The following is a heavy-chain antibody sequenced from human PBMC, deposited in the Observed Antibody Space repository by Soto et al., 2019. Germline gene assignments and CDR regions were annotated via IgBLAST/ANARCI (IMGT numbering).Heavy chain of an antibody. J-gene: IGHJ4*02. Sequence: QVQLVDSGGGVVQPGRSLRLSCAASGFTFSSYAMHWVRLAPGKGLEWVAFISYDGSNEYYADSVKGRFTIFRDNSKDMLYLQMSSLRAEDTAVYSCASGHSSGWYHFDSWGQGTLVTVSS. V-gene: IGHV3-30-3*01. D-gene: IGHD6-19*01. CDR1: GFTFSSYA. CDR2: ISYDGSNE. CDR3: ASGHSSGWYHFDS.